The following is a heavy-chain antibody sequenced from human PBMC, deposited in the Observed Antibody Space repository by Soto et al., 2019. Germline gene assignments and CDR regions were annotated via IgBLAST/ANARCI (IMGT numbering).Heavy chain of an antibody. Sequence: SETLSLTCSVSGDSISSYYWTWIRQSPGKGLEWVGYVFYSGATNYNPSLKSRVTISLDASKKQVSLRLTSATAADTAVYYCARDGVRASFCGGCFSSHFYYCGQRILVTVSS. CDR3: ARDGVRASFCGGCFSSHFYY. CDR2: VFYSGAT. J-gene: IGHJ4*02. D-gene: IGHD2-21*02. V-gene: IGHV4-59*01. CDR1: GDSISSYY.